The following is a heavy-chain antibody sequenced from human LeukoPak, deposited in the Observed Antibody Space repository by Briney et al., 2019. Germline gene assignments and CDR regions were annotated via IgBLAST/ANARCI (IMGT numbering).Heavy chain of an antibody. Sequence: AGGSLRLSCAASGFTVSSNYMSWVRQTPGKGLECVSAISGDGVSPYYVDSVRGRFTISRDNSKNTLYLQMNSLRVEDTAVYFCARDRGAFPYFFDNWGQGTLVTVSS. CDR1: GFTVSSNY. V-gene: IGHV3-53*01. J-gene: IGHJ4*02. CDR2: ISGDGVSP. D-gene: IGHD3-10*01. CDR3: ARDRGAFPYFFDN.